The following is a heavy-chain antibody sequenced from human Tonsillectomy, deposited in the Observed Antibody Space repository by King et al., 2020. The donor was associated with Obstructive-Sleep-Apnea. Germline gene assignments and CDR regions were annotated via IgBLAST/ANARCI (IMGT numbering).Heavy chain of an antibody. J-gene: IGHJ2*01. D-gene: IGHD6-13*01. V-gene: IGHV4-39*07. CDR2: IYHSGST. CDR3: ARDEQLIPYWYFDL. CDR1: GGSISSSSYY. Sequence: LQLQESGPGLVKPSETLSLTCTVSGGSISSSSYYWGWIRKPPGKGLEWIGSIYHSGSTYYNPSLKSLVTISVDTSKNQFALKLNSVTAADTALYYCARDEQLIPYWYFDLWGRGTLVTVSS.